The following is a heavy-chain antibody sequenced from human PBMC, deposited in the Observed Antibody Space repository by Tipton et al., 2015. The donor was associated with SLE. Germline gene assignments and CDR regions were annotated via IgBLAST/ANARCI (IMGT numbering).Heavy chain of an antibody. V-gene: IGHV4-61*02. D-gene: IGHD4-17*01. CDR2: IYTSGST. CDR3: ARATVTRDAFDI. Sequence: TLSLTCTVSGGSISSGSYYWSWVRQPAGEGLEWIGRIYTSGSTNYNPSLKSRVTMSVDTSKNQFSLKLRSVTAADTAVYYCARATVTRDAFDIWGQGTMVTVSS. J-gene: IGHJ3*02. CDR1: GGSISSGSYY.